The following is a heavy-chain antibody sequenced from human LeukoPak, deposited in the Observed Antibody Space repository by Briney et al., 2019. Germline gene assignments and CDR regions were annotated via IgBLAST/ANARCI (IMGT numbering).Heavy chain of an antibody. J-gene: IGHJ5*01. V-gene: IGHV4-4*07. CDR2: IHTSGST. D-gene: IGHD2-8*01. CDR1: GASITSYY. CDR3: ARAVLATKSEHWFDS. Sequence: SETLSLTCTVSGASITSYYWSWIRQPAGKGLEWIGRIHTSGSTNYNPSLKSRVTISVDTSKNQFSLNLSSVTAADTAMYYCARAVLATKSEHWFDSWGQGTLVTVSS.